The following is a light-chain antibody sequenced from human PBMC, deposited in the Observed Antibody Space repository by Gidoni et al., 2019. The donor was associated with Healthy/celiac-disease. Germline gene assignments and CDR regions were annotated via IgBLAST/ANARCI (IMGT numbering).Light chain of an antibody. J-gene: IGLJ1*01. CDR1: SSDVGGYHY. V-gene: IGLV2-14*01. Sequence: QSALTQPASVSGSPAQSITISCTGTSSDVGGYHYFSWYQQHPGKAPKLMIYDVSHRPSGVSNRFSGSKSGNTASLTISGLQAEDEADYYCSSYTSSSTPCVFGTGTKVTVL. CDR2: DVS. CDR3: SSYTSSSTPCV.